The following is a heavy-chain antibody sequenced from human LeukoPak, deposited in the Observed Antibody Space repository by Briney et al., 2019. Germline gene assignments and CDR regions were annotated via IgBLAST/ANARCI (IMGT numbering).Heavy chain of an antibody. J-gene: IGHJ3*02. CDR3: ASLPLRFLEWLYAFDI. D-gene: IGHD3-3*01. CDR2: IYYSGST. CDR1: GGSISSSYY. Sequence: SETLSLTCTVSGGSISSSYYWGWVRQPPGKGLEWIGSIYYSGSTYYNPSLKSRVTISVDTSKNQFSLKLSSVTAADTAVYYCASLPLRFLEWLYAFDIWGQGTMVTVSS. V-gene: IGHV4-39*01.